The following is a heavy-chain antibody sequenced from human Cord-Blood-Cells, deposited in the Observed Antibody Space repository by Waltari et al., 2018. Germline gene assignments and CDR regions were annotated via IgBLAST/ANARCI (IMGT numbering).Heavy chain of an antibody. D-gene: IGHD7-27*01. CDR3: AKDPGDGLGYYFDY. Sequence: QVQLVESGGGVVQPGRSLRLSCAASGFTFSSYGMHWVRQAPGKGLEWVAVISYDGSNKFYADSVKGRFNISRDNSKNTLYLQMNSLRAEDTAVYYCAKDPGDGLGYYFDYWGQGTLVTVSS. CDR1: GFTFSSYG. V-gene: IGHV3-30*18. J-gene: IGHJ4*02. CDR2: ISYDGSNK.